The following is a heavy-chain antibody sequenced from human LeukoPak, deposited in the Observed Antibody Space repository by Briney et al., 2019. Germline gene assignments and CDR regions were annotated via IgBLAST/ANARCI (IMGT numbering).Heavy chain of an antibody. CDR2: INPNSGGT. CDR3: ARDQGHYGSGSYYKSDWFDP. CDR1: GYTFTGYY. J-gene: IGHJ5*02. Sequence: ASVKVSCKASGYTFTGYYMHWVRQAPGQGLEWMGWINPNSGGTNYAQKFQGRVAMTRDTSISTAYMELSRLRSDDTAVYYCARDQGHYGSGSYYKSDWFDPWGQGTLVTVSS. V-gene: IGHV1-2*02. D-gene: IGHD3-10*01.